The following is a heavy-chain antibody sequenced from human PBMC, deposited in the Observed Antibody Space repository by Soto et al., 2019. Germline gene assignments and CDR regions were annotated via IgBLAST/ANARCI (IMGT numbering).Heavy chain of an antibody. Sequence: QVQLQESGPGLVKPSETLSLTRTVAGGSISSYYWSWIRQPPGKGLEWIGYIYYSGSTNYNPSLKRRVTISVDTYKNQFSLKLSSVTAADTAMYYCAREGTSNGWFKGDAFDIWGQGTMVTVSS. CDR3: AREGTSNGWFKGDAFDI. D-gene: IGHD6-19*01. CDR1: GGSISSYY. CDR2: IYYSGST. V-gene: IGHV4-59*01. J-gene: IGHJ3*02.